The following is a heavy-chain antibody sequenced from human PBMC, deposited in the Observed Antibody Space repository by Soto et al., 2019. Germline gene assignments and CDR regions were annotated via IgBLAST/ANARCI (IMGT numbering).Heavy chain of an antibody. CDR1: GGSISSGGYY. V-gene: IGHV4-31*03. J-gene: IGHJ6*02. Sequence: SETLSLTCTVSGGSISSGGYYWSWIRQHPGKGLEWIGYIYYSGSTYYNPSLKSRVTISVDTSKNQFSLKLSSVTAADTAVYYCARVGVAARSYYYYGMDVWRQRTTVTVSS. CDR2: IYYSGST. D-gene: IGHD2-15*01. CDR3: ARVGVAARSYYYYGMDV.